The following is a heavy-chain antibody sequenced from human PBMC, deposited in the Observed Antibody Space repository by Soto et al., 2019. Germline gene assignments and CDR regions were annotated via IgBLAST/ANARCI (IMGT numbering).Heavy chain of an antibody. V-gene: IGHV1-69*13. CDR1: GGTFSSYA. D-gene: IGHD2-2*01. J-gene: IGHJ6*02. CDR2: IIPIFGIA. CDR3: ARGVLVPAAMLGRDYYYGMDV. Sequence: SVKVSCKSSGGTFSSYAISWVRQAPGQGLEWMGGIIPIFGIANYAQKFQGRVTITADESTSTAYMELSSLRSEDTAVYYCARGVLVPAAMLGRDYYYGMDVWG.